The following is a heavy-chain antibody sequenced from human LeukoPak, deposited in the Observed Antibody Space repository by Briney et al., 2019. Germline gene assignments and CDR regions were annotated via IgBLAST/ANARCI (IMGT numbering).Heavy chain of an antibody. V-gene: IGHV1-8*01. J-gene: IGHJ5*02. CDR2: MNPNSGNT. CDR1: GYTFTSYD. Sequence: ASVKVSCKASGYTFTSYDINWVRQATGQGLEWMGWMNPNSGNTGYAQKFQGRVTMTRNTSISTAYMELSSLRSEDTAVYYCARGQWYYYDSSGHSSAGFDPWGQGTLVTVSS. D-gene: IGHD3-22*01. CDR3: ARGQWYYYDSSGHSSAGFDP.